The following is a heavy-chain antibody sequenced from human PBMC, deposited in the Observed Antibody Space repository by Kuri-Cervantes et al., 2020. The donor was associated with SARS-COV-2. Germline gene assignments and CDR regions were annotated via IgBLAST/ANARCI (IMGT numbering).Heavy chain of an antibody. V-gene: IGHV4-4*07. CDR1: GGSISSYY. Sequence: SETLSPTCTVPGGSISSYYWSWIRQPAGKGLEWIGRIYTSGSTNYNPSLKSRVTMSVDTSKNQFSLRLSSVTAADTAVYYCAREMIWYDFWSGYSCYFDYWGQGTLVTVSS. J-gene: IGHJ4*02. CDR3: AREMIWYDFWSGYSCYFDY. CDR2: IYTSGST. D-gene: IGHD3-3*01.